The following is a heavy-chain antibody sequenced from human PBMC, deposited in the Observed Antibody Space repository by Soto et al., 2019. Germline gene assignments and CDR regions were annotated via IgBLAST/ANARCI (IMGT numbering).Heavy chain of an antibody. CDR1: GFTFSSYG. CDR2: IWYDGSNK. V-gene: IGHV3-33*01. CDR3: ARDGEGSFDY. J-gene: IGHJ4*02. Sequence: QVQLVESGGGVVQPGRSLRLSCAASGFTFSSYGMHWVRQAPGKGLEWVAVIWYDGSNKYYADSVKGRFTISRDNSKNALYLQMNSLRAEDTAVYYCARDGEGSFDYWGQGTLVTVSS. D-gene: IGHD3-10*01.